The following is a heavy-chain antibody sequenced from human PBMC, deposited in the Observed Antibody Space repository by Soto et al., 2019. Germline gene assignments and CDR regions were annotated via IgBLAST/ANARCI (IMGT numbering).Heavy chain of an antibody. V-gene: IGHV4-31*03. D-gene: IGHD1-26*01. CDR2: IDYSGSP. CDR1: GGSISSGGYY. CDR3: ARRHSGSYSRHFDY. Sequence: QVQLQESGPGLVKPSQTLSLTCTVSGGSISSGGYYWSWIRQHPGKGLEWIGYIDYSGSPYYTPSLKSRVTISVDTSKNQFSLKLSSVTAAVTAVYYCARRHSGSYSRHFDYWGQGTLVTVSS. J-gene: IGHJ4*02.